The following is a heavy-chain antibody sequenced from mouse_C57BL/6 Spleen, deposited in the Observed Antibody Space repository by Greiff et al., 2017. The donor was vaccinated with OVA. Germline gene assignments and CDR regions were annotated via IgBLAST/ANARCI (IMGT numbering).Heavy chain of an antibody. CDR3: ARGGYYYGRDYFDY. D-gene: IGHD1-1*01. V-gene: IGHV1-22*01. J-gene: IGHJ2*01. CDR2: INPNNGGT. Sequence: QSHGKSLEWIGYINPNNGGTSYNQKFKGKATLTVNKSSSTAYMELRSLTSEDSAVYYCARGGYYYGRDYFDYWGQGTTLTVSS.